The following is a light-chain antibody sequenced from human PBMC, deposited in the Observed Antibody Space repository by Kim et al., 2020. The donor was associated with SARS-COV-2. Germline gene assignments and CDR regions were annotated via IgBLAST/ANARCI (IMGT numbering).Light chain of an antibody. CDR2: QDS. CDR1: KLGDKY. V-gene: IGLV3-1*01. CDR3: QAWDSSTVV. J-gene: IGLJ2*01. Sequence: SVSPGQTASITCSGDKLGDKYTCWYQQKPGQSPVLVIYQDSKRPSGIPERFSGSNSGNTATLTISGTHAMDEADYYCQAWDSSTVVFGGGTQLTVL.